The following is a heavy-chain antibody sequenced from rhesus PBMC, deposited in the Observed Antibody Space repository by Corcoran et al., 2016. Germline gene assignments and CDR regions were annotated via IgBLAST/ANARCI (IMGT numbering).Heavy chain of an antibody. D-gene: IGHD4-11*01. CDR3: AREGNNNYDY. J-gene: IGHJ4*01. V-gene: IGHV3-116*02. Sequence: EVRLVQSGGGLVPPGGSLRLSCAASGFTFRDYYIAWVRQPPWKGPVWRDCIGNNGQCGAPRQAWSVEGRVTISRDDTKRSAGLQMNSLKSEDTAVYYCAREGNNNYDYWGQGVLVTVSS. CDR2: IGNNGQCGAP. CDR1: GFTFRDYY.